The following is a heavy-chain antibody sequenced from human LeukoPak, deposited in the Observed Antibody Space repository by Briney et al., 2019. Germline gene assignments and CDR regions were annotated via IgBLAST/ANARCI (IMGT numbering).Heavy chain of an antibody. D-gene: IGHD6-13*01. J-gene: IGHJ4*02. Sequence: PSETLSLTCTVSGVSISSYYWNWIRQPPGKGLEWIANIHNSGNTNYNPSLRSRVTISLDTSKNQFSLKLSSVTAADTAVYYCARPADTSSWYYYFDYWGQGSLVTVSS. V-gene: IGHV4-59*08. CDR3: ARPADTSSWYYYFDY. CDR1: GVSISSYY. CDR2: IHNSGNT.